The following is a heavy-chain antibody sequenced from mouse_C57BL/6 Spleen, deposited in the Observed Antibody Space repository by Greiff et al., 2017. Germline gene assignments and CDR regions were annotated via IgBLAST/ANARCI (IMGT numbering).Heavy chain of an antibody. V-gene: IGHV1-76*01. D-gene: IGHD1-1*01. CDR1: GYTFTDYY. CDR2: IYPGSGNT. CDR3: ARRYGSSYPFAY. Sequence: QVQLQQSGAELVRPGASVKLSCKASGYTFTDYYINWVKQRPGQGLEWIERIYPGSGNTYYNEKFKGKATLTTEKASSTAYMQLSSLTSEDSAVYFCARRYGSSYPFAYWGQGTLVTVSA. J-gene: IGHJ3*01.